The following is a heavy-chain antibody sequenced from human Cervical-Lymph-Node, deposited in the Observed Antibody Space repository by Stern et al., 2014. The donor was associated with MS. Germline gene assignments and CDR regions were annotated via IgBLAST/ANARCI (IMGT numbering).Heavy chain of an antibody. CDR1: GGSISSGSYY. D-gene: IGHD6-13*01. CDR3: FVGSTWTRRNDY. J-gene: IGHJ4*02. CDR2: IDTSGST. Sequence: QLQLQESGPGLVKASQTLSLTCSVSGGSISSGSYYWSWIRQPAGKGLEWVGHIDTSGSTNYNPSLKSRVTISVDTSKNQFSLRLSSVTAADTAVYYCFVGSTWTRRNDYWGQGTLVTVSS. V-gene: IGHV4-61*02.